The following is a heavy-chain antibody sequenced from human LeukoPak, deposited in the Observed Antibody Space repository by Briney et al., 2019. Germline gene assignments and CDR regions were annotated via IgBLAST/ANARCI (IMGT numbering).Heavy chain of an antibody. D-gene: IGHD3-22*01. Sequence: GGSLRLSCAASGFSFNDYGMHWVRQAPGKGLEWVAVISFDGSDEFYADSVKGRFTIFRDNFKNTLYLQLNSLGAEDTAIYYCVKADSGYYRWGQGTLVTVSS. CDR3: VKADSGYYR. CDR1: GFSFNDYG. J-gene: IGHJ5*02. CDR2: ISFDGSDE. V-gene: IGHV3-30*18.